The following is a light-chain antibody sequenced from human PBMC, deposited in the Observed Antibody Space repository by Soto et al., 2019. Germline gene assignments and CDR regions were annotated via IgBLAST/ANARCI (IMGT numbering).Light chain of an antibody. J-gene: IGKJ3*01. CDR2: DAS. Sequence: EIVLTQSPAPLSLSPGERATLSCWAGQSVSSHLAWYQQKPGQAPRLLIYDASQRATGIPARFSGSGSGTDFTLTISSLEPEDSAVYYCQQRSNWPPFGPGTKVDIK. CDR1: QSVSSH. CDR3: QQRSNWPP. V-gene: IGKV3-11*01.